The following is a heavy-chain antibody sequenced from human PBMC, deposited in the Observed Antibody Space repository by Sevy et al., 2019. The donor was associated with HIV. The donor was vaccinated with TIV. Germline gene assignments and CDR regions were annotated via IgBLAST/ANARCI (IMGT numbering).Heavy chain of an antibody. CDR2: ISSSSSTI. V-gene: IGHV3-48*01. J-gene: IGHJ6*03. CDR3: ARDYLDGIVLWYYYMDV. Sequence: GGSLRLSCAASGFTFSSYSMNWVRQAPGKGLEWVSYISSSSSTIYYADSVKGRFTISRDNSKNTLYLQMNSLRAEDTAVYYCARDYLDGIVLWYYYMDVWGKGTTVTVSS. CDR1: GFTFSSYS. D-gene: IGHD2-8*01.